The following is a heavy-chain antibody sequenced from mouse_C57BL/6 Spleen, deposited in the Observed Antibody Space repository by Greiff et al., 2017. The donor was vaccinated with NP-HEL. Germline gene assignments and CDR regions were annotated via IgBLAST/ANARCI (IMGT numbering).Heavy chain of an antibody. Sequence: VQLQQPGAELVKPGASVKMSCKASGYTFTSYWITWVKQRPGQGLEWIGDIYPGSGSTNYNEKFKSKATLTVDTSSSTAYMQLSSLTSEDSAVYYCASPSFYYGSSSRYFDVWGTGTTVTVSS. CDR3: ASPSFYYGSSSRYFDV. J-gene: IGHJ1*03. CDR1: GYTFTSYW. V-gene: IGHV1-55*01. CDR2: IYPGSGST. D-gene: IGHD1-1*01.